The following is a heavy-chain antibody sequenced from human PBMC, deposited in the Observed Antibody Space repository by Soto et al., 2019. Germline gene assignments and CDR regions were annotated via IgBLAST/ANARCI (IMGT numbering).Heavy chain of an antibody. CDR2: MNPNSGNT. J-gene: IGHJ4*02. V-gene: IGHV1-8*01. Sequence: ASVKVSCKGSGYTFTSYHINWVRQATGQGLEWMGWMNPNSGNTGYAQKFQGRVTMTRNTSISTAYMELSSLRSEDTAVYYCARAHYYDSSGYYPNFDYWGQGTLVTVSS. CDR1: GYTFTSYH. D-gene: IGHD3-22*01. CDR3: ARAHYYDSSGYYPNFDY.